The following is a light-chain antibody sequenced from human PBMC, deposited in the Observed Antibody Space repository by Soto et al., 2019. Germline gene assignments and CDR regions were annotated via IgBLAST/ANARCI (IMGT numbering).Light chain of an antibody. Sequence: DIQMTQSPSSLSASVGDRVTITCRASQSISNYLNWYQQKPGKAPKLLFSGASSLQSGVPSGFSGSGSGTDITLTISSLQPEDFATYYCQQTYLSPPTFGQGTKVEIK. CDR1: QSISNY. CDR2: GAS. CDR3: QQTYLSPPT. J-gene: IGKJ1*01. V-gene: IGKV1-39*01.